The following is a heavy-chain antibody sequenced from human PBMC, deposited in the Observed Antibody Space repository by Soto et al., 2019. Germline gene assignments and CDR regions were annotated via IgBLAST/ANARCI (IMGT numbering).Heavy chain of an antibody. J-gene: IGHJ6*02. V-gene: IGHV3-74*01. CDR1: GFTFSSYW. CDR3: ARDQYYDFWSDYYRSYYYYGLDV. Sequence: GGSLRLSCAVSGFTFSSYWMHWVRQAPGKGLVWVSRIKSDGSSTNYADSVKGRFTISRDNSKDTLYLQMNSLRAEDTAVYYCARDQYYDFWSDYYRSYYYYGLDVWGQGTTVTVSS. CDR2: IKSDGSST. D-gene: IGHD3-3*01.